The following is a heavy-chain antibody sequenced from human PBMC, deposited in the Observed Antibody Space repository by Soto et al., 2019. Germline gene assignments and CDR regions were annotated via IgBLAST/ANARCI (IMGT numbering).Heavy chain of an antibody. V-gene: IGHV5-10-1*01. Sequence: PGESLKISCKGSGYSFTSYWISWVRQMPGKGLEWMGRIGPSDSYTNYSPSFQGNVTISADKSISTAYLQWSSLKASDTAMYYCARGSDTAMVTRYYYYGMDVWGQVTTVTVSS. CDR2: IGPSDSYT. CDR3: ARGSDTAMVTRYYYYGMDV. J-gene: IGHJ6*02. D-gene: IGHD5-18*01. CDR1: GYSFTSYW.